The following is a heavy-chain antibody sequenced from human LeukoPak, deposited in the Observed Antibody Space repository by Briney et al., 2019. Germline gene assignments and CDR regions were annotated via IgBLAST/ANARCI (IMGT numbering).Heavy chain of an antibody. J-gene: IGHJ4*02. V-gene: IGHV3-7*03. CDR1: GFTFSSYW. CDR2: IKQDGSEK. CDR3: ARDSNYYRTLGY. Sequence: GGSLRLSCAASGFTFSSYWMSWVRQAPGKGLEWVANIKQDGSEKYYVDSVRGRFTISRGNAKNSLYLQMDSLRAEDTALYYCARDSNYYRTLGYWGQGTLVTVSS. D-gene: IGHD1-14*01.